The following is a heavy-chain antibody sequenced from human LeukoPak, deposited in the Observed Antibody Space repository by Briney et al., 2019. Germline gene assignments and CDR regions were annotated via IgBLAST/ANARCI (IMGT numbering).Heavy chain of an antibody. J-gene: IGHJ4*02. CDR1: GGSFSGYY. Sequence: SETLSLTCAVYGGSFSGYYWSWIRQPPGKGLEWIGEINHSGSTNYNPSLKSRVIISVDTSKNQFSLKLSSVTAADTAVYYCARRGYSYGYVWDYWGQGTLVTVSS. V-gene: IGHV4-34*01. CDR3: ARRGYSYGYVWDY. D-gene: IGHD5-18*01. CDR2: INHSGST.